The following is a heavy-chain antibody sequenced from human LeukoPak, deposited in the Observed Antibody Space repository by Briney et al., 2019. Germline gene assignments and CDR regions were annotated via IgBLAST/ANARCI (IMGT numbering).Heavy chain of an antibody. CDR3: ARDPDSSSGPSDFDY. J-gene: IGHJ4*02. D-gene: IGHD6-6*01. Sequence: GASVKVSCKASGYTFTSYDINWVRQATGQGLEWMGWMNPNSGNTGYAQRLQGRVTMTTDTSTSTAYMELRSLRFDDTAVYYCARDPDSSSGPSDFDYWGQGTLVTVSS. V-gene: IGHV1-8*01. CDR1: GYTFTSYD. CDR2: MNPNSGNT.